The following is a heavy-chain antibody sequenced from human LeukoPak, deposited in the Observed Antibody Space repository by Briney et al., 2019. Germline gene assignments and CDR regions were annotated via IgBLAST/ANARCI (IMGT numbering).Heavy chain of an antibody. Sequence: SETLSLTCTVSGGSISSGGYYWSWIRQHPGRGLEWIGYIYYSGSTYYNPSLKSRVTISVDTSKNQFSLKLSSVTAADTAVYYCARVSRIVATIYFDYWGQGTLVTVSS. D-gene: IGHD5-12*01. V-gene: IGHV4-31*03. CDR2: IYYSGST. CDR3: ARVSRIVATIYFDY. J-gene: IGHJ4*02. CDR1: GGSISSGGYY.